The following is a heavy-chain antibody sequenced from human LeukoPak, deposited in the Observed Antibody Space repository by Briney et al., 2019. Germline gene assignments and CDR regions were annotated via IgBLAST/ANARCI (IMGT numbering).Heavy chain of an antibody. CDR1: GFTVSSSH. CDR2: LCSGGNT. V-gene: IGHV3-66*01. CDR3: ATQNWGSRAFDY. D-gene: IGHD7-27*01. Sequence: GGPLRLSCAVSGFTVSSSHMSWVRKAPGKGLECVSVLCSGGNTFYEDSVKGRFTISRDNSKNALYLQMNSLRAEDTAVYYCATQNWGSRAFDYWGQGTLVTVSS. J-gene: IGHJ4*02.